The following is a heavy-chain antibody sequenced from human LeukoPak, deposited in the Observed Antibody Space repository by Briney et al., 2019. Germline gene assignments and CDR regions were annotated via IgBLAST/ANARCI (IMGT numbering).Heavy chain of an antibody. CDR3: ARGKDIVVVPAARRARWFDP. D-gene: IGHD2-2*01. CDR2: INHSGST. CDR1: GGSFSGYY. J-gene: IGHJ5*02. Sequence: PSETLSLTCAVYGGSFSGYYWSWIRQPPGKGLEWIGEINHSGSTNYNPSLKSRVTISVDTSKNQFSPKLSSVTAADTAVYYCARGKDIVVVPAARRARWFDPWGQGTLVTVSS. V-gene: IGHV4-34*01.